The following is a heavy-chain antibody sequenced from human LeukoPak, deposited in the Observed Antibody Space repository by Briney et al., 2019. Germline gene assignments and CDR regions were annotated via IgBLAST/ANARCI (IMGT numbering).Heavy chain of an antibody. D-gene: IGHD3-22*01. CDR1: GGSISSYY. V-gene: IGHV4-59*01. J-gene: IGHJ4*01. Sequence: SETLSLTCTASGGSISSYYWSWIRQPPGKGLEWIGYIYYSGSTNYNPSLKGRVTISVDTSKNQFSLKLSSVTAADTAVYYCARVRYPSSGYPTLDYWGQEPWSPSPQ. CDR2: IYYSGST. CDR3: ARVRYPSSGYPTLDY.